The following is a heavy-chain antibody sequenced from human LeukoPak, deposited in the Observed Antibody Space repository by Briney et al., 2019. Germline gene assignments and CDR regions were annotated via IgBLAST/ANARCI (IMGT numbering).Heavy chain of an antibody. CDR3: ARGMRYCSGGSCYYNWFDP. Sequence: GGSLRLSCAASGFTFSSYSMNWVRKAPGKGLEWVSYISRGSSSIYYADSVKGRFTISRDNAKNSLYLQLNSLRDEDTAVYYCARGMRYCSGGSCYYNWFDPWGQRTLVTVSS. CDR1: GFTFSSYS. J-gene: IGHJ5*02. D-gene: IGHD2-15*01. V-gene: IGHV3-48*02. CDR2: ISRGSSSI.